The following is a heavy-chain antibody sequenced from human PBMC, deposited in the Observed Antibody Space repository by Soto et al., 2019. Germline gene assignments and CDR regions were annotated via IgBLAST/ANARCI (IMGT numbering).Heavy chain of an antibody. J-gene: IGHJ4*02. D-gene: IGHD4-17*01. V-gene: IGHV3-23*01. CDR3: AKAPLRFADF. CDR1: GFTFSNYA. Sequence: AGGSLRLSCAASGFTFSNYAMSWVRQAPGKGLEWVSAISGSGDSTFYADSVKGRFTISRDNSKNTLYLQMNSLRAEDTAIYYCAKAPLRFADFWGQGTLVTVSS. CDR2: ISGSGDST.